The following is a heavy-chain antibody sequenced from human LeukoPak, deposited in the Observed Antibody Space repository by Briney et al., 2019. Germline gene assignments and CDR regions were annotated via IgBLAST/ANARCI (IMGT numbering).Heavy chain of an antibody. Sequence: ASGKVSCKTSGYTFSTCGITWVRQAPGQGFQWMGWISAHSGNTKYAEDFQGRISLTTDTSATTAYMELRSLTYNDTAVYYCATTVARNYSFDYWGQGPLVTVSS. V-gene: IGHV1-18*01. D-gene: IGHD4-17*01. CDR2: ISAHSGNT. CDR1: GYTFSTCG. CDR3: ATTVARNYSFDY. J-gene: IGHJ4*02.